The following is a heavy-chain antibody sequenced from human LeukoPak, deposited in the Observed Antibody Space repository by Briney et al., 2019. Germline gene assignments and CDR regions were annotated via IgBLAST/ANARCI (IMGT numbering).Heavy chain of an antibody. V-gene: IGHV3-7*03. CDR2: IKEDESEK. J-gene: IGHJ4*02. CDR1: GFNFNNYW. CDR3: ARGDIYYDSSGYYYPDYFDY. Sequence: GGSLRLSCAASGFNFNNYWMSWVRQAPGKGLEWVANIKEDESEKDYVDSVKGRFTISRDNAKNSLYLQMSSLRAEDTAMYYCARGDIYYDSSGYYYPDYFDYWGQGTLVTVSS. D-gene: IGHD3-22*01.